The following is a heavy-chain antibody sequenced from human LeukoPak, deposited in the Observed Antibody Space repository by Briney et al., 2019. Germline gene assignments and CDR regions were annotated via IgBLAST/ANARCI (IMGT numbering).Heavy chain of an antibody. CDR1: GFTFSSYA. CDR3: AKEGGGGLRLSYYGSGRYYRTHYFDY. V-gene: IGHV3-23*01. CDR2: ISGSGGST. J-gene: IGHJ4*02. D-gene: IGHD3-10*01. Sequence: GGSLRLSCAASGFTFSSYAMSWVRQAPGKGLEWVSAISGSGGSTYYADSVKGSFTISRDNYKNTLYLQMNSLRAEDTAVYYCAKEGGGGLRLSYYGSGRYYRTHYFDYWGQRTLVTVSS.